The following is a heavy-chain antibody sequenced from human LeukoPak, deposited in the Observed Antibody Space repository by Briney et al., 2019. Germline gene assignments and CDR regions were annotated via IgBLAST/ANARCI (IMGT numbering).Heavy chain of an antibody. CDR3: ARRNYYGSGGSLLGAFDI. CDR2: IYHSGST. V-gene: IGHV4-4*02. J-gene: IGHJ3*02. Sequence: SETLSLTCAVSGGSISSSNWWSWVRQPPGKGLEWIGEIYHSGSTNYNPSLKSRVTISVDTSKNQFSLKLSSVTAADTAVYYCARRNYYGSGGSLLGAFDIWGQGTMVTVSS. D-gene: IGHD3-10*01. CDR1: GGSISSSNW.